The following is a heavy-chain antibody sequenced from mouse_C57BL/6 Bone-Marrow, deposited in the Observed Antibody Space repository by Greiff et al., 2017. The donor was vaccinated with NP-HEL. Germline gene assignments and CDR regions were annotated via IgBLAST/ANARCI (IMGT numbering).Heavy chain of an antibody. J-gene: IGHJ2*01. Sequence: DVKLVESGGGLVKPGGSLKLSCAASGFTFSSYTMSWVRQTPEKRLEWVATISGGGGNTYYPDSVKGRFTISRDNAKNTLYLQMSSLRSEDTALYYCARWMIPRDFDYWGQGTTLTVSS. V-gene: IGHV5-9*01. CDR3: ARWMIPRDFDY. CDR2: ISGGGGNT. D-gene: IGHD2-3*01. CDR1: GFTFSSYT.